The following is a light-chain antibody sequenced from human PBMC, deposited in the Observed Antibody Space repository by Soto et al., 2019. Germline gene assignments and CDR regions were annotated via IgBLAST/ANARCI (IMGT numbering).Light chain of an antibody. J-gene: IGLJ2*01. V-gene: IGLV3-21*04. CDR1: DIGSKG. CDR2: SDT. CDR3: QVWDSGSAHVV. Sequence: SYELTQPPSVTVAPGKTACISCGGNDIGSKGVHWYQQKPGQAPVLVIYSDTDLPPVITERFSGSNSANLATLTISRVEAGDEADYYCQVWDSGSAHVVFGGGTKVTVL.